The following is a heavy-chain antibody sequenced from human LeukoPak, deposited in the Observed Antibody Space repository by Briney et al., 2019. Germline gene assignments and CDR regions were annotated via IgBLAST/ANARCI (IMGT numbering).Heavy chain of an antibody. CDR1: GFTFSSYA. V-gene: IGHV3-23*01. J-gene: IGHJ4*02. D-gene: IGHD3-3*01. Sequence: GGSLRLSCAAPGFTFSSYAMGWIRQAPGKGLEWVSGISGSGGSTYYAGSVKGRFTISRDNSKNTLYLQMNSLRAEDTAVYYCAKDPTTGDFWSGYLYYFDYWGQGTLVTVSS. CDR3: AKDPTTGDFWSGYLYYFDY. CDR2: ISGSGGST.